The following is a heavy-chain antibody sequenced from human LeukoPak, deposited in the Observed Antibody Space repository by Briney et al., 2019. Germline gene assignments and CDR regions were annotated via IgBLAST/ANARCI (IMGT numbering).Heavy chain of an antibody. CDR3: ARDQDTAMVTYFAY. D-gene: IGHD5-18*01. CDR2: ISRSSSYT. Sequence: SGGSLRLSCAASGFTFSDYYMSWIRQAPGKGLEWDSYISRSSSYTKYADSVKGRFTISRENAKTSLYLQMNSLRAEDTAVYYCARDQDTAMVTYFAYWGPGTLVTVSS. CDR1: GFTFSDYY. V-gene: IGHV3-11*06. J-gene: IGHJ4*02.